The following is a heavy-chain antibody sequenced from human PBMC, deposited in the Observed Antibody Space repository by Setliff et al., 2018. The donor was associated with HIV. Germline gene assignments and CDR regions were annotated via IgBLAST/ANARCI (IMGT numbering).Heavy chain of an antibody. CDR1: GFTFSSYW. Sequence: GGSLRLSCAASGFTFSSYWMSWVRQALGKGLEWVANIKEDGSDKAYVDSVKGRFTISRDNAKNSLYLQMNSLRVDGTAVYYCARDHGGKDYWGQGTLVTVSS. CDR2: IKEDGSDK. CDR3: ARDHGGKDY. J-gene: IGHJ4*02. V-gene: IGHV3-7*01.